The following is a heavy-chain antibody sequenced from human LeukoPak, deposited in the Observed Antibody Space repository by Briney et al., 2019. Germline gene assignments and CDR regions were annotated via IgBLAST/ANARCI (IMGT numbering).Heavy chain of an antibody. D-gene: IGHD2-8*01. CDR1: GFTFDDYA. CDR2: ISWNSGSI. CDR3: AKGDGGYYTDQVDY. V-gene: IGHV3-9*03. J-gene: IGHJ4*02. Sequence: SLRLSCAASGFTFDDYAMHWVQQAPGKGLEWVSGISWNSGSISYADSVKGRFTISRDNARNSLYLQMNSLRAEDMALYYCAKGDGGYYTDQVDYWGQGTLVTVSS.